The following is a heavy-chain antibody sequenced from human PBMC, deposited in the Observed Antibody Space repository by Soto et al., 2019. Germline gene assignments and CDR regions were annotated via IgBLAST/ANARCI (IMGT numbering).Heavy chain of an antibody. CDR1: GGTFSSYA. Sequence: QVQLVQSGAEVKKPGSSVKVSCKASGGTFSSYAISWVRQAPGQGLEWMGGIIPIFGTANYAQKFQGRVTITADESTSTAYMELGSLRSEDTAVYYCARRSRRSMDTDYYGMDVWGQGTTVTVSS. J-gene: IGHJ6*02. V-gene: IGHV1-69*01. CDR3: ARRSRRSMDTDYYGMDV. CDR2: IIPIFGTA.